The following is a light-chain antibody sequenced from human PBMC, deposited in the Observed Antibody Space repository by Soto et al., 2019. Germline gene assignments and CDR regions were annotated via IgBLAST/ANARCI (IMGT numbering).Light chain of an antibody. CDR1: QGVSSSY. J-gene: IGKJ4*01. V-gene: IGKV3-20*01. CDR3: ARCRTS. Sequence: EIVLTQSPGTLSLSPGERATLSCRASQGVSSSYLAWYQQKPGQPPRLLIYGASSRATGIPDRFSGSGSGTDFTHTISRLEPEDFAVYYRARCRTSFGGGTKVEIK. CDR2: GAS.